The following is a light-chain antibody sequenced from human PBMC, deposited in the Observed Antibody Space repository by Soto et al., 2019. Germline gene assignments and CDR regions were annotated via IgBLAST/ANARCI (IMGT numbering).Light chain of an antibody. J-gene: IGLJ1*01. CDR1: NSNIGSNG. Sequence: QSVLTQPPSASGTPGQRVTISCSGSNSNIGSNGVYWYQQLPGAAPKLLIYNYNQRPSGVPGRFSGSKFGTSASLAISGLLSEDEADYYCAVWDNILNGYIFAGGTKLTVL. V-gene: IGLV1-44*01. CDR2: NYN. CDR3: AVWDNILNGYI.